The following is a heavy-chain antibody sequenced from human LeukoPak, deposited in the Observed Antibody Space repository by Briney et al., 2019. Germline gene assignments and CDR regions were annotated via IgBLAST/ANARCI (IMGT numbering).Heavy chain of an antibody. J-gene: IGHJ4*02. CDR3: ARGALEMATIYETYYFDY. D-gene: IGHD5-24*01. CDR2: IYHSGST. Sequence: PSQTLSLTCAVSGGSISSGGYSWSWIRQPPGKGLEWIGYIYHSGSTYYNPSLKSRVTISVDRSKNQFSLKLSSVTAADTAVYYCARGALEMATIYETYYFDYWGQGTLVTVSS. CDR1: GGSISSGGYS. V-gene: IGHV4-30-2*01.